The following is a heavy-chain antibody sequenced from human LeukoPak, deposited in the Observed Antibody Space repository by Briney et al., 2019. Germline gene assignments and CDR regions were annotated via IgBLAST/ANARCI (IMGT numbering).Heavy chain of an antibody. CDR3: ARFGLKRRPDAFDI. CDR1: GGSLSSGGYS. CDR2: IFHSGST. Sequence: PSQTLSVTCAVSGGSLSSGGYSWRWLRQPPGKGLEWIGYIFHSGSTYYNPSLKSRVTISVDRSKSQFSLKLSSVTAADTAVYYCARFGLKRRPDAFDIWGQGTMVTGSS. D-gene: IGHD3-10*01. J-gene: IGHJ3*02. V-gene: IGHV4-30-2*01.